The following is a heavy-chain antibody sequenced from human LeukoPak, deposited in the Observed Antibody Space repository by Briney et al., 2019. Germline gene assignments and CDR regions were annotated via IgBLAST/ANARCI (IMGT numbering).Heavy chain of an antibody. J-gene: IGHJ6*03. Sequence: ASVKVSCKASGYTFTSYDINWVRQATGQGLEWMGLMNPNSGNTGYAQKFQGRVTITRNTSISTAYMELSSLRSEDTAVYYCARVSSSWYYYYYYMDVWGKGTTVTVSS. CDR3: ARVSSSWYYYYYYMDV. D-gene: IGHD6-13*01. V-gene: IGHV1-8*03. CDR1: GYTFTSYD. CDR2: MNPNSGNT.